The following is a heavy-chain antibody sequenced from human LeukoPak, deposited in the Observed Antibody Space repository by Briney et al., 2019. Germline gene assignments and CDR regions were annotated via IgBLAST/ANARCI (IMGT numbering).Heavy chain of an antibody. V-gene: IGHV1-69*04. J-gene: IGHJ4*02. Sequence: SSVKVSCKASGGTFSSYAISWVRQAPGQGLEWMGRIIPILGIVNYAQKFQGRVTITADKSTSTAYMELSSLRSEDTAVYYCARGGIAAVGTPDYWGQGTLVTVSS. D-gene: IGHD6-13*01. CDR3: ARGGIAAVGTPDY. CDR1: GGTFSSYA. CDR2: IIPILGIV.